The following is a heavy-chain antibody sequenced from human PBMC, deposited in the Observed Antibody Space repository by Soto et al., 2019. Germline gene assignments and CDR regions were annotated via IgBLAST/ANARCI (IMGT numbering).Heavy chain of an antibody. J-gene: IGHJ5*02. CDR2: INPAGTIT. D-gene: IGHD3-16*01. CDR1: GFPFSHYC. V-gene: IGHV3-74*01. CDR3: TSDTFGLRDT. Sequence: LRLSCAASGFPFSHYCMHWVRQTPGKGLVWVSRINPAGTITNYADSVEGRFTISRDNADSALFLQMNSLSAEDTAIYYCTSDTFGLRDTWGQGTLVTVSS.